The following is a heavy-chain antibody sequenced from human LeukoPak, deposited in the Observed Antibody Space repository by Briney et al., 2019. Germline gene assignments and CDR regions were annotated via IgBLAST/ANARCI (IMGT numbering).Heavy chain of an antibody. CDR2: ISSSSSTI. D-gene: IGHD1-26*01. Sequence: PGGSLSLSCAASGFTFSSYSMNWVRQAPGKGLEWVAYISSSSSTIYYADSVKGRFTISRDNAKNSLYLQMNSLRAEDTAVCYCARDKSGNDYWGQGTLVTVSS. J-gene: IGHJ4*02. CDR3: ARDKSGNDY. V-gene: IGHV3-48*01. CDR1: GFTFSSYS.